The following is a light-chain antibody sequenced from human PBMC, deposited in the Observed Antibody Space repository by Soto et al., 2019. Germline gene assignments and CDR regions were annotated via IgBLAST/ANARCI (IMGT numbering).Light chain of an antibody. V-gene: IGKV1-8*01. CDR2: GAS. CDR1: QGISNW. Sequence: AIRMTQSPSSFSASTGDRVTITCRAIQGISNWLAWYQQKPGKAPKLLIYGASTLQSGVPSRFSGSGSGTDFTLTISSLQSEDSATYYCQHYRNYPWTFGQGTKVEVK. CDR3: QHYRNYPWT. J-gene: IGKJ1*01.